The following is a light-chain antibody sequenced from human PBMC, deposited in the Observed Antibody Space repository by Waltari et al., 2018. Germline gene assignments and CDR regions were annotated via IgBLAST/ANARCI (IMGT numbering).Light chain of an antibody. J-gene: IGLJ1*01. CDR1: SSDVGGYKY. Sequence: QSALTQPASVSGSPGQSITISCAGTSSDVGGYKYVAWYQQHPGKAPKLMIYDVSKRPSGVSNRFSGSKSGNTASLTISGLQAGDEAEYYCCSYTSSNSYVFGTGTKVTVL. CDR3: CSYTSSNSYV. V-gene: IGLV2-14*01. CDR2: DVS.